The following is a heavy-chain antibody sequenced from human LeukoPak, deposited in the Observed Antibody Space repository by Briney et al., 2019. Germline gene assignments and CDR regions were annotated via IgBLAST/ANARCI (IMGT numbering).Heavy chain of an antibody. CDR2: INHSGST. CDR1: GGSFSGYY. Sequence: KPSETLSLSCAVYGGSFSGYYWSWIRQPPGKGLEWIGEINHSGSTTYNPSLKSRVTISVDTSKNQFSLKLSSVTAAATAVYYCARGNTVVTHWYFDLWGRGTLVTVSS. CDR3: ARGNTVVTHWYFDL. V-gene: IGHV4-34*01. D-gene: IGHD4-23*01. J-gene: IGHJ2*01.